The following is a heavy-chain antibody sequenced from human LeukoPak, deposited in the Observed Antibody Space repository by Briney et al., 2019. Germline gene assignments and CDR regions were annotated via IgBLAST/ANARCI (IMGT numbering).Heavy chain of an antibody. CDR3: AKEVGYDSSGYDDF. D-gene: IGHD3-22*01. Sequence: GSLRLSCAASGFTFSNYATSWVRQAPGKGLEWVSAISGSGSSTYYADSVKGRFTISRDNSKNTVYLQMNSLRAEDTALYYCAKEVGYDSSGYDDFWGQGTLVTVSS. CDR2: ISGSGSST. J-gene: IGHJ4*02. CDR1: GFTFSNYA. V-gene: IGHV3-23*01.